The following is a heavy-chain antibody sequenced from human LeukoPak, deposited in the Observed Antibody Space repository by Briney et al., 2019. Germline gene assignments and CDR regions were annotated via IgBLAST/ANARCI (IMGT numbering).Heavy chain of an antibody. J-gene: IGHJ4*02. Sequence: ASVKVSCKASGYTFTSYGISWVRQAPGQGLEWMGIINPSGGSSSYAQKFQGRVTMTRDTSTSTVYMELSSLRSEDTAVHYCARISQGRGYWGQGTLVTVSS. CDR1: GYTFTSYG. V-gene: IGHV1-46*01. CDR3: ARISQGRGY. CDR2: INPSGGSS.